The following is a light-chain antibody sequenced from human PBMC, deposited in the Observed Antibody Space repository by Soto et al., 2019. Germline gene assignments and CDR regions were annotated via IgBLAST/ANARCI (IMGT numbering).Light chain of an antibody. CDR1: QTIFSN. Sequence: IVMTQSPDTLSVSPGERATLSCRASQTIFSNLAWYQQKPGQAPRLLFYGSSTRATGIPARFSGDGSGTDFTLTINGLQSADFAVYYCQQFDDWPRTFGQGTKVEIK. J-gene: IGKJ1*01. V-gene: IGKV3-15*01. CDR2: GSS. CDR3: QQFDDWPRT.